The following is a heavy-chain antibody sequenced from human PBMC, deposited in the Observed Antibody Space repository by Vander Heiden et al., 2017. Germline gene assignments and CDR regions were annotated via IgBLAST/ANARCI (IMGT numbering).Heavy chain of an antibody. J-gene: IGHJ5*02. CDR1: GYTFSSYG. CDR2: ISYDGSNK. D-gene: IGHD3-10*01. Sequence: QVQLVESGGGVVQPGRSLRLSCAASGYTFSSYGLHWVRQAPGKGLVWVSVISYDGSNKYYADSVKGRFTIYRDNSKNTLYLQMNSLRAEDTAVYYCAKDLGAGQGTWGQGTLVTVSS. V-gene: IGHV3-30*18. CDR3: AKDLGAGQGT.